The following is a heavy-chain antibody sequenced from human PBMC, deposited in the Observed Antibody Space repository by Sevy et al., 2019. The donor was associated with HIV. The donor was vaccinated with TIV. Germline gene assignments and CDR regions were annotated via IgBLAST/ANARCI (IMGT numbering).Heavy chain of an antibody. CDR3: AGGRYDSSGSFDAFDI. Sequence: GRSLRLSCKPSGFTFNTYAMNWVRQAPGKGLEWVSTIYGSGGATYYADSVKGRFTISRDNSKNTLYLQMNSLRTEDSAVYYCAGGRYDSSGSFDAFDIWGQGTMVTVSS. V-gene: IGHV3-23*01. CDR2: IYGSGGAT. D-gene: IGHD3-22*01. J-gene: IGHJ3*02. CDR1: GFTFNTYA.